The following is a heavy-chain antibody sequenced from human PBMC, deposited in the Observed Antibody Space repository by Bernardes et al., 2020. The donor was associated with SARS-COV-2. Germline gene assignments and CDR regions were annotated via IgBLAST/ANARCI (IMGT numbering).Heavy chain of an antibody. Sequence: GGSLRLSCAASGFTFSNYWMHWVRQVPGKGLEWVSRINRGGTVITYADSVRGRFTISRDDAKSTLYLQMNSLRAEDTAVYYCARDLLYTTYPRPGDDLDYWGQGTLVTVSS. CDR3: ARDLLYTTYPRPGDDLDY. V-gene: IGHV3-74*03. CDR1: GFTFSNYW. J-gene: IGHJ4*02. CDR2: INRGGTVI. D-gene: IGHD2-2*02.